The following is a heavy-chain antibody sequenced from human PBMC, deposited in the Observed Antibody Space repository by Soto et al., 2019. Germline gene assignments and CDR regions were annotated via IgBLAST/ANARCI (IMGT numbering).Heavy chain of an antibody. D-gene: IGHD2-2*01. V-gene: IGHV3-48*02. J-gene: IGHJ4*02. CDR3: AREKSTIGTFDY. Sequence: GGSLRLSCAVSGFTFSSYSMNWVRQAPGKGLEWVSYISSSSSIIYYADSVKGRFSISRDNAKNSLHLQMNSLRDDDTAVYYCAREKSTIGTFDYWGQGTLVTVSS. CDR1: GFTFSSYS. CDR2: ISSSSSII.